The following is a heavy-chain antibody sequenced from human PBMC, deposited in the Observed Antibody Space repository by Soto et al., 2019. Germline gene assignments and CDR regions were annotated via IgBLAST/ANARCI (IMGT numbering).Heavy chain of an antibody. CDR3: AKHGSSWYDSLDS. CDR1: GFTFRSHA. Sequence: EVQLLESGGGLVQPGESLRLSCAASGFTFRSHAMSWVRQAPGKGLEWVSAITGSVGTPYYADSVKGRFTISRDNSKNRLYLQMNSLRDEDTAVYYCAKHGSSWYDSLDSWGQGTHVTVSS. D-gene: IGHD6-13*01. J-gene: IGHJ4*02. V-gene: IGHV3-23*01. CDR2: ITGSVGTP.